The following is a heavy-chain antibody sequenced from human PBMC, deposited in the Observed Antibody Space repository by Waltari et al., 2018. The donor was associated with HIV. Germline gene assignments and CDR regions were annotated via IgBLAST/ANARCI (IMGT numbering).Heavy chain of an antibody. D-gene: IGHD3-22*01. CDR3: ARQGGLEYYDTSGYSFYFDF. Sequence: LQASGPGTVKPSETLSTTRNLAGASINKSNYLWVCMRQSPGRGLEWIGSLVERGSSYTNPSLKSRVTMSVNTAKNRLSLKLNSVTAADTALYYCARQGGLEYYDTSGYSFYFDFWGHGKLVTVSS. CDR1: GASINKSNYL. V-gene: IGHV4-39*01. CDR2: LVERGSS. J-gene: IGHJ4*03.